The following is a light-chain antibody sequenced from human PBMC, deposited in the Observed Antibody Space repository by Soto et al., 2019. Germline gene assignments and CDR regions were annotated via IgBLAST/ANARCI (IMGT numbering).Light chain of an antibody. Sequence: DIQMTQSPSSLSASVGDRVTITCRARQNINSYLNWYQQKPGKAPKLLIYAASTLQSGVPSRFSGSGSGTDFTLTISSLQPEDFATYYCQQLERYPSTFGGGTKVDIK. CDR3: QQLERYPST. V-gene: IGKV1-39*01. CDR1: QNINSY. J-gene: IGKJ4*01. CDR2: AAS.